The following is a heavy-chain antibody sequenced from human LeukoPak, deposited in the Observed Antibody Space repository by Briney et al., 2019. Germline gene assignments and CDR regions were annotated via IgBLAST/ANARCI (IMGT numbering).Heavy chain of an antibody. CDR3: ARGLPGYTSGWSIDY. CDR1: GFPFDDSA. D-gene: IGHD6-19*01. V-gene: IGHV3-9*01. Sequence: GGSLRLSCAASGFPFDDSAMHWVRQAPGKGLEWVSGINWNSGNINYADSVRGRFTVSRDNAKNSLYLQMNSLKTEDTAFYYCARGLPGYTSGWSIDYWGQGTLVTVSS. J-gene: IGHJ4*02. CDR2: INWNSGNI.